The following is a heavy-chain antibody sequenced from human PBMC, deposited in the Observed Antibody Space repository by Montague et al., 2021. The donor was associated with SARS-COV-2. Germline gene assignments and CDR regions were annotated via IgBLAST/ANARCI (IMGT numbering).Heavy chain of an antibody. CDR3: ASVWTLFD. CDR2: TYYRSEWHT. V-gene: IGHV6-1*01. CDR1: GDSVSRTAPA. Sequence: CAISGDSVSRTAPAWNWIRQSPPRGLERLGRTYYRSEWHTDYAVAVEGRLAIDADTSKNQFSLPLHSVTPEESAVYYCASVWTLFDWGQGTLVTVSS. J-gene: IGHJ4*02. D-gene: IGHD3-10*02.